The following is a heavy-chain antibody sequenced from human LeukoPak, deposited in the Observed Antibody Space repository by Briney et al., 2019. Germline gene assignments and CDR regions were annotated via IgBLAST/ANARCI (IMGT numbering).Heavy chain of an antibody. Sequence: SETLSLTCTVSGDSISNHYWGWVRQPAGKGLEWIGRIHTSGSTNYNPSLKSRVTISVDTSKNQFSLKLSSVTAADTAVYYCAREVPHALGYCSSTSCQNYYYYYYMDVWGKGTTVTVSS. CDR3: AREVPHALGYCSSTSCQNYYYYYYMDV. CDR2: IHTSGST. J-gene: IGHJ6*03. D-gene: IGHD2-2*01. CDR1: GDSISNHY. V-gene: IGHV4-4*07.